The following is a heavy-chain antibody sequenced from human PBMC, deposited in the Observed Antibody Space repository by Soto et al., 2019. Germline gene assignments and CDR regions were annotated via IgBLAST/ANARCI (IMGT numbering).Heavy chain of an antibody. J-gene: IGHJ3*02. D-gene: IGHD3-22*01. CDR2: IKSKTDGGTS. V-gene: IGHV3-15*01. Sequence: EVQLVESGGGLVKPGGSLRLSCAASGFTFSNAWMRWVRQAPGKGLEWVGRIKSKTDGGTSDYAAPVKGSFTISRDDSKNTLYLQMNSLKTEDTAVYYCTPTMIVGAFDIWGQGTKVTVSS. CDR3: TPTMIVGAFDI. CDR1: GFTFSNAW.